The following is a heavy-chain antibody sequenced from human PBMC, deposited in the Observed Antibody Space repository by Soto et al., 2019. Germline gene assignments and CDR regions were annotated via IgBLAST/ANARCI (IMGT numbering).Heavy chain of an antibody. CDR2: IYYSGST. CDR1: GGSISRGDFY. J-gene: IGHJ5*02. CDR3: ASAPAYSGNYCWFDP. Sequence: SETLSLTCTVSGGSISRGDFYWSWIRQPPGKGLEWIGYIYYSGSTYYNPSLKSRVTISVDTSKNQFSLKLSSVTAADTAVYYCASAPAYSGNYCWFDPWGQGTLVTVSS. D-gene: IGHD4-4*01. V-gene: IGHV4-30-4*01.